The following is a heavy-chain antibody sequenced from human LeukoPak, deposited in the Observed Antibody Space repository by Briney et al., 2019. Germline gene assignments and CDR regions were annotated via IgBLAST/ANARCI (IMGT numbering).Heavy chain of an antibody. D-gene: IGHD4-17*01. CDR3: ARDVHGDYGSGWFDP. CDR1: GGTFNNSA. V-gene: IGHV1-69*05. Sequence: ASVKVSCKTAGGTFNNSAISWVRQAPGQGLEWLGGIMPLFGTAGYAQKFQGRVTITKDESTRTVYLELTSLTSDDTAVYYCARDVHGDYGSGWFDPWGQGTLVSVSS. CDR2: IMPLFGTA. J-gene: IGHJ5*02.